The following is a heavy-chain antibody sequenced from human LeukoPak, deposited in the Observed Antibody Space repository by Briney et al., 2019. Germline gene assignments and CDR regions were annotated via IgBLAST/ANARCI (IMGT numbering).Heavy chain of an antibody. CDR1: GDTFTNYY. D-gene: IGHD3-22*01. J-gene: IGHJ5*02. CDR2: IKSSGGST. V-gene: IGHV1-46*01. CDR3: ARARDDSIGSRWFDP. Sequence: ASVKVSCKASGDTFTNYYIHWVRQAPGQGLEWMGIIKSSGGSTTYAQKFQGRVTMTWDTSTSTVYMELSSLRSEDTALYYCARARDDSIGSRWFDPWGQGTLVTVSS.